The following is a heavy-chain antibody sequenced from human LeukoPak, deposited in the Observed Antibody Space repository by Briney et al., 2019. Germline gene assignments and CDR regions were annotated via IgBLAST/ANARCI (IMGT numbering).Heavy chain of an antibody. J-gene: IGHJ5*02. CDR1: GGSISSSSYY. D-gene: IGHD3-3*01. Sequence: PSETLSLTCTVSGGSISSSSYYWGWLRQPPGTGLEWIGSIYYSGSTYYNPSLKSRVTISVDTSKNQFSLKLSSVTAADTAVYYCARSSFAGWFDPWGQGTLVTVSS. V-gene: IGHV4-39*01. CDR2: IYYSGST. CDR3: ARSSFAGWFDP.